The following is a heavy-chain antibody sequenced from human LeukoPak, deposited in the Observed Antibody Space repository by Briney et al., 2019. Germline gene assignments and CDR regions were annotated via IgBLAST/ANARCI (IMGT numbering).Heavy chain of an antibody. CDR2: ISHDGSNK. J-gene: IGHJ4*02. D-gene: IGHD1-26*01. V-gene: IGHV3-30*04. CDR1: GFTFSSYA. Sequence: GGSLRLSCAASGFTFSSYAMHWVRQAPGKGLEWVAVISHDGSNKYYADSVKGRFTISRDNSKNTLYLQMNSLRAEDTAVYYCARDRGGSYYYFDYWGQGTLVIVSS. CDR3: ARDRGGSYYYFDY.